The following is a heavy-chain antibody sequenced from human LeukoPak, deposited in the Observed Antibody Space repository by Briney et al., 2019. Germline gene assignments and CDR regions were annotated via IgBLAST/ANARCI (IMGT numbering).Heavy chain of an antibody. D-gene: IGHD4-17*01. CDR1: GGSFSGYY. V-gene: IGHV4-34*01. Sequence: SETLSLTCAVYGGSFSGYYWSWLRQPPGKGLEWIGEINHSGSTNYNPSLKSRVTISVGTSKNQFSLKLSSVTAADTAVYYCARSAVTTQLDYWGQGTLVTVSS. J-gene: IGHJ4*02. CDR2: INHSGST. CDR3: ARSAVTTQLDY.